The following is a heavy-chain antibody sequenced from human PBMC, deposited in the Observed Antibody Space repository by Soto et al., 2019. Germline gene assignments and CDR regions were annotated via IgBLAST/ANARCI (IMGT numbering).Heavy chain of an antibody. CDR1: GYSFAGYW. CDR2: IDPSDSQT. CDR3: ARQIYDSDTGPNFQYYFDS. V-gene: IGHV5-10-1*01. Sequence: GESLKISCKGSGYSFAGYWITWVRQKPGKGLEWMGRIDPSDSQTYFSPSFRGHVTISVTKSITTVFLQWSSLRASDTAMYYCARQIYDSDTGPNFQYYFDSWGQGTPVTVSS. D-gene: IGHD3-22*01. J-gene: IGHJ4*02.